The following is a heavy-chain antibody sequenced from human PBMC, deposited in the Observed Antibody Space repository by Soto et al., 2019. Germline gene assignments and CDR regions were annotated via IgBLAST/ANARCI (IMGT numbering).Heavy chain of an antibody. V-gene: IGHV4-31*03. CDR1: GGSISSGGYY. J-gene: IGHJ4*02. Sequence: QVQLQESGPGLVKPSQTLSLTCTVSGGSISSGGYYWSWIRQHPGKGLEWIGYIYYSGSTYYNPSLKSRVTISVDTSKNQFSLKLSSVTAADTAVYYCARGSGFWSGYHVPFDYWGQGTLVTVSS. CDR2: IYYSGST. CDR3: ARGSGFWSGYHVPFDY. D-gene: IGHD3-3*01.